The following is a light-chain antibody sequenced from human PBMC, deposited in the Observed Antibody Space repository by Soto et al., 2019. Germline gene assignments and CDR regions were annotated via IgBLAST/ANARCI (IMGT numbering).Light chain of an antibody. Sequence: EIVLTQSPATLSLSPGERATLSCRASESIRTYLAWYQQKPGQAPRLLIYDASNRAPGIPARFSGSGSGTDFALTISSLEPEDFEVYYCQQRSNQLTFGQGTKVYLK. V-gene: IGKV3-11*01. J-gene: IGKJ1*01. CDR1: ESIRTY. CDR2: DAS. CDR3: QQRSNQLT.